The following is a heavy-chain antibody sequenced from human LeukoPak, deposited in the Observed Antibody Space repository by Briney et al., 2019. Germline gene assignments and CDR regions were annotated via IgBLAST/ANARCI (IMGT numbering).Heavy chain of an antibody. CDR3: AERDDYLGWFDP. D-gene: IGHD3-16*01. J-gene: IGHJ5*02. CDR2: ISSSGGST. V-gene: IGHV3-23*01. CDR1: GFTFSNYA. Sequence: GGSLRLSCVASGFTFSNYAMSWVRQAPGKGLEWVPGISSSGGSTDYADSVKGRFTISRDNSKKTLYLQMNSLRAEDTAVYYCAERDDYLGWFDPWGQGTLVTVSS.